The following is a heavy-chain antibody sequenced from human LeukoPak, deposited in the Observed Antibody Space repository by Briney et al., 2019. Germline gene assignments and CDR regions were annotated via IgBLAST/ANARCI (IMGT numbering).Heavy chain of an antibody. J-gene: IGHJ6*03. CDR3: ARTYRPGVRFYYFYMDV. CDR1: GFTFSSYW. CDR2: IKKDGSAQ. Sequence: PGGSLRLSCAGSGFTFSSYWMTWVRQAPGKGLEWVAHIKKDGSAQNYVDSVKGRFSISRDNAQDSLYLQMNSLRAEDTAVYYCARTYRPGVRFYYFYMDVWGKGTTVTVSS. V-gene: IGHV3-7*01. D-gene: IGHD3-16*02.